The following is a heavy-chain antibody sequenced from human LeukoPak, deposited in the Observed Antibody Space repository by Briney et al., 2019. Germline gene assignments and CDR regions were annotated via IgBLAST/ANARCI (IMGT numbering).Heavy chain of an antibody. Sequence: PSETLSLTCSVSGASISNHFWSWVRHPPGKGREWLGYISYSGTTNYNPPLKSRLTISVDTSKNQFSLKLTSVTAADTAVYYCARDGYCTNGVCPIVTSAFDYWGQGTLVTVSS. J-gene: IGHJ4*02. D-gene: IGHD2-8*01. CDR3: ARDGYCTNGVCPIVTSAFDY. V-gene: IGHV4-59*11. CDR1: GASISNHF. CDR2: ISYSGTT.